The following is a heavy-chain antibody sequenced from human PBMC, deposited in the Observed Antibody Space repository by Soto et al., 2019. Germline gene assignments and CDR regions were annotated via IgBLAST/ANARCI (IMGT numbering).Heavy chain of an antibody. J-gene: IGHJ4*02. CDR2: ISHDGTNK. V-gene: IGHV3-30*18. CDR3: AKDEYYYSRSGYYIFDS. CDR1: GFTFSAYG. D-gene: IGHD3-22*01. Sequence: GGSLRLSCEVSGFTFSAYGMHWVRQAPGKGLEWVAAISHDGTNKNYGDSVKGRFIISRDNSKKTLYLQMNSLRPEDTALYYCAKDEYYYSRSGYYIFDSWGQGTLVTVSS.